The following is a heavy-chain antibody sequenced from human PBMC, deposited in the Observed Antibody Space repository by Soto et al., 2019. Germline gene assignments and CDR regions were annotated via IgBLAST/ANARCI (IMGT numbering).Heavy chain of an antibody. V-gene: IGHV4-34*01. CDR2: INHSGST. Sequence: PSETLSLTCAVYGGSFSSYYWSWIRQPPGKGLEWIGEINHSGSTNYNPSLKSRVTISVDTSKNQFSLKLSSVTAADTAVYYCARGRGYCSSTSCWKDVWGQGTTVTVSS. D-gene: IGHD2-2*01. J-gene: IGHJ6*02. CDR1: GGSFSSYY. CDR3: ARGRGYCSSTSCWKDV.